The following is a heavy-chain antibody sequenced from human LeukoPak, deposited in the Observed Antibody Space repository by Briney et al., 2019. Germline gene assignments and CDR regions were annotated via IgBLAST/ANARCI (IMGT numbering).Heavy chain of an antibody. V-gene: IGHV3-21*01. CDR2: FGTRSTST. D-gene: IGHD3-22*01. CDR3: AREVSEGFDF. J-gene: IGHJ4*02. CDR1: GFTFSGYS. Sequence: GGSLRLSCTASGFTFSGYSMNWIRQAPGKGLEWVSSFGTRSTSTYHAGSVKGRFAISRDNAKNSLYLQMNSLRAEDTALYYCAREVSEGFDFWGQGTLVTVSS.